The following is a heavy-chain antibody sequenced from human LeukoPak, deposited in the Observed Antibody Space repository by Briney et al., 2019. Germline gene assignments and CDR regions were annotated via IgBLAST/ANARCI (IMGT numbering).Heavy chain of an antibody. V-gene: IGHV4-4*07. CDR3: ARDGDTAMVSDYYYYGMDV. CDR1: GGSISSYY. J-gene: IGHJ6*02. CDR2: IYTSGST. D-gene: IGHD5-18*01. Sequence: SETLSLTCTVSGGSISSYYWSWIRQPAGKGLEWIGRIYTSGSTNYNPSLKSRVTMSVDTSKNQFSLKLSSVTAADTAVYYCARDGDTAMVSDYYYYGMDVWGQGTTVTVSS.